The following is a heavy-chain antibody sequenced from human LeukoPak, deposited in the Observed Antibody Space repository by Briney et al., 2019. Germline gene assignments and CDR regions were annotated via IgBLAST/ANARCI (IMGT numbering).Heavy chain of an antibody. CDR2: INQDESSQ. Sequence: GGSLRLSCAASGFSFTTYWMGWVRQAPGKGLEWVANINQDESSQYCVDAVRGRFTISRDNAKNSLNLQMNSLRGEDTAVYFCARLGPVTKDHYCDYWGQGTLVTVSS. CDR1: GFSFTTYW. CDR3: ARLGPVTKDHYCDY. V-gene: IGHV3-7*01. D-gene: IGHD4-17*01. J-gene: IGHJ4*02.